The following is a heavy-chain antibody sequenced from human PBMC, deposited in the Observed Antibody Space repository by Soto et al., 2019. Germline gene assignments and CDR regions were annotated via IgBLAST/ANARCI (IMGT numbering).Heavy chain of an antibody. CDR2: INPNSGIT. CDR1: GYTFTHYY. D-gene: IGHD5-18*01. Sequence: ASVKVSCKASGYTFTHYYIHWVRQAPGQGLEWMGIINPNSGITTYAQKFRAGFTMTRDTSTSTVYLELSSLRSEDSAIYYCATSVNSAMAFDYWGQGTLVTVSS. J-gene: IGHJ4*02. V-gene: IGHV1-46*01. CDR3: ATSVNSAMAFDY.